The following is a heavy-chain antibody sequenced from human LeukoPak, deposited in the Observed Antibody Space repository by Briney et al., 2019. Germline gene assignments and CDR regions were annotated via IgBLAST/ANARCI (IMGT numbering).Heavy chain of an antibody. CDR3: AKGITATTGIFDI. V-gene: IGHV3-23*01. D-gene: IGHD1-20*01. CDR1: GFTFSSYA. J-gene: IGHJ3*02. CDR2: ISGSSGST. Sequence: PGGSLRLSCAASGFTFSSYAMSWVRQAPGKGLECVSAISGSSGSTYYADSVKGRFTISRDNSKNTLYLQMNSLRAEDTAVYYCAKGITATTGIFDIWGQGTMVTVSS.